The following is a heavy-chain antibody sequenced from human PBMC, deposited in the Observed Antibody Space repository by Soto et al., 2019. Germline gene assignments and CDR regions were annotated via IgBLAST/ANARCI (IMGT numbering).Heavy chain of an antibody. V-gene: IGHV4-59*01. CDR1: GGSISDYY. J-gene: IGHJ6*03. CDR2: LYYSGST. D-gene: IGHD3-10*01. CDR3: VWGYYMDV. Sequence: LSLPCTVSGGSISDYYWSWIRQPPGKGLEWIGYLYYSGSTNYNPSLKSRVTISVDTSKKQFSLKLSSVTAADTAVYYCVWGYYMDVWGQGTTVPVSS.